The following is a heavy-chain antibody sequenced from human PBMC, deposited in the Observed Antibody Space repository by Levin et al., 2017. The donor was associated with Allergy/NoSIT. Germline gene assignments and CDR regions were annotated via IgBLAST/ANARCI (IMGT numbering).Heavy chain of an antibody. CDR1: GYTFSNFG. V-gene: IGHV1-18*01. CDR3: ARGGVGYCSGGNCGWFDP. D-gene: IGHD2-15*01. J-gene: IGHJ5*02. CDR2: ISAFNGNT. Sequence: AASVKVSCKASGYTFSNFGITWLRQAPGQGPEWMGWISAFNGNTNYAKNLQGRVTLTTDTSTRTAYMELRSLTSDDTAVYFCARGGVGYCSGGNCGWFDPWGQGTLVTVSS.